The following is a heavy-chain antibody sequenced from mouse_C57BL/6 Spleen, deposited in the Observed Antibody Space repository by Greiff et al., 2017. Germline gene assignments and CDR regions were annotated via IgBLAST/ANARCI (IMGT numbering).Heavy chain of an antibody. Sequence: QVQLQQPGAELVKPGASVKLSCKASGYTFTSYWMHWVKQRPGQGLEWIGMIHPNSGSTNYNEKFKSKATLTVDKSSSTAYMQLSSLTSEDSAVYYCARYLLLGYFDYWGQGTTLTVSS. CDR3: ARYLLLGYFDY. J-gene: IGHJ2*01. V-gene: IGHV1-64*01. CDR1: GYTFTSYW. CDR2: IHPNSGST. D-gene: IGHD2-12*01.